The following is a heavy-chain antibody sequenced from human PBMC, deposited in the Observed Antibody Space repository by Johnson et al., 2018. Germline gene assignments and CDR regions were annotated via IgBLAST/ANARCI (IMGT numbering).Heavy chain of an antibody. J-gene: IGHJ6*02. CDR1: GFTFSSYG. V-gene: IGHV3-30*03. CDR2: ISYDGSNK. D-gene: IGHD3-10*01. Sequence: VQLVESGGGVVQPGRSLRLSCAASGFTFSSYGMHWVRQAPGKGLEWVAVISYDGSNKYYADSVKGRFTISRDNSKNTLYLQMNSLRAEDTAVYYCAAIDKVRGVISPYYGMDVWGQGTTVTVSS. CDR3: AAIDKVRGVISPYYGMDV.